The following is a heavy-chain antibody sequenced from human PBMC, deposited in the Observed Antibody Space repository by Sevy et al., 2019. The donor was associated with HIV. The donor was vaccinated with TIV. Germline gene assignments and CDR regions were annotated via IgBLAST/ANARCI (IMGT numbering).Heavy chain of an antibody. V-gene: IGHV4-61*01. J-gene: IGHJ6*02. CDR3: ARRGQRAVAGTTYYYYGMDV. CDR2: IYYSGST. Sequence: SETLSLTCTVSGGSVSSGSYYWSWIRQPPGKGLEWIGYIYYSGSTNYNPSLKSRVTISVDTSKNQFSLMLSSVTAADTAVYYCARRGQRAVAGTTYYYYGMDVWGQGTTVTVSS. CDR1: GGSVSSGSYY. D-gene: IGHD6-19*01.